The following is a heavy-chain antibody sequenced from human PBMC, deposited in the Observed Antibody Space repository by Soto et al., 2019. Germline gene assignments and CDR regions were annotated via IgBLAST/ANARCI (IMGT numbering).Heavy chain of an antibody. CDR3: ARGYTAMATRYFQH. J-gene: IGHJ1*01. D-gene: IGHD5-18*01. CDR1: GGTFSSYA. Sequence: QVQLVQSGAEVKKPGSSVKVSCKASGGTFSSYAISWVRQAPGQGLEWMGGIIPIFGTANYAQKFQGRVTXXAXEFXRPAYMELSSLRSEDTAVYYWARGYTAMATRYFQHWGQGTLVTVSS. V-gene: IGHV1-69*12. CDR2: IIPIFGTA.